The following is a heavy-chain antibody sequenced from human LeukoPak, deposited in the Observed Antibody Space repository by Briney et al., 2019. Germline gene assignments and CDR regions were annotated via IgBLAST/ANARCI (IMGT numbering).Heavy chain of an antibody. D-gene: IGHD3-10*01. CDR3: ARLWFGKDYYYYYMDV. CDR1: GGSISSYY. CDR2: IYYSGST. V-gene: IGHV4-59*01. Sequence: SETLSLTCTVSGGSISSYYWSWIRQPPGKGLEWIGYIYYSGSTNYNPSLKSRVTISVDTSKNQFSLKLSSVTAADTAVYYCARLWFGKDYYYYYMDVWGKGTTVTISS. J-gene: IGHJ6*03.